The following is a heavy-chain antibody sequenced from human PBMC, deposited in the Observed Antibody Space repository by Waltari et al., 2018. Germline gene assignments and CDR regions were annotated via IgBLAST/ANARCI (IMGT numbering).Heavy chain of an antibody. CDR2: IYYSGTT. V-gene: IGHV4-59*01. J-gene: IGHJ3*02. Sequence: QVQLQESGPGLVKPSETLSLTCTVSGGSISSYYWAWIRQPPGKGLDWIGYIYYSGTTNYAPSLKSRVTISVDTSKNQFSPKLSSVTAADTAVYYCARGLGYCSSNRCFDAFDIWGQGTMVTVSS. D-gene: IGHD2-2*01. CDR3: ARGLGYCSSNRCFDAFDI. CDR1: GGSISSYY.